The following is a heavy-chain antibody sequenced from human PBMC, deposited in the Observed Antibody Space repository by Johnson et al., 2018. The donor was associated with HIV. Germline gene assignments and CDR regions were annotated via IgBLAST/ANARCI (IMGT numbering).Heavy chain of an antibody. J-gene: IGHJ3*02. CDR1: GFTFSSYA. CDR2: ISGSGGST. CDR3: ARGGGSSSWYQADAFDI. D-gene: IGHD6-13*01. V-gene: IGHV3-23*04. Sequence: EQLVESGGGLVQPGGSLRLSCAASGFTFSSYAMSWVRQVPGKGLEWVSAISGSGGSTYYADSVKGRFTISRDNSKNTLYLQMSSLRAEDTAVYYCARGGGSSSWYQADAFDIWGQGTMVTVSS.